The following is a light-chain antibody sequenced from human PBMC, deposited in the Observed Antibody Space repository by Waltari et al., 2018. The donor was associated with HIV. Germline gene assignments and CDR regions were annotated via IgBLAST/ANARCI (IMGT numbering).Light chain of an antibody. CDR2: LAS. CDR1: QSLLHSNGYNY. J-gene: IGKJ1*01. V-gene: IGKV2-28*01. CDR3: MQALLSPT. Sequence: DIVMTQSPLSLSVTPGEPASIPCRSSQSLLHSNGYNYLDWYLQKPGQSPLLLIYLASNRASGVPDRFSGSGSGTDFTLRISRVEAEDVGVYFCMQALLSPTFGQGTKVEI.